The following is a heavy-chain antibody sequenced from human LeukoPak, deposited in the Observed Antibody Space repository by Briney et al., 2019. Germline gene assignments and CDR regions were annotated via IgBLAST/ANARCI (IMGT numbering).Heavy chain of an antibody. CDR1: GFTITSYS. V-gene: IGHV3-21*01. CDR3: ARDNCNAAPGAFDP. Sequence: PGGSLRLSCAASGFTITSYSMNWVRQARGKGLEWVSSITKTSSDKYYADSAKGRFIVSRDNAKSSLYLQMDSLRVEDTAVYFCARDNCNAAPGAFDPWGQGILVTVSS. J-gene: IGHJ5*02. CDR2: ITKTSSDK. D-gene: IGHD1-20*01.